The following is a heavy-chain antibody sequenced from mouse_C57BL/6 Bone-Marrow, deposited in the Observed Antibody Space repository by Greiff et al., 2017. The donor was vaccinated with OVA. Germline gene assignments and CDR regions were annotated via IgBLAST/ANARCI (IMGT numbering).Heavy chain of an antibody. CDR1: GYTFTSYW. CDR2: IHPNSGST. CDR3: ARGDYYGSYYFDY. Sequence: VQLQQPGAELVKPGASVKLSCKASGYTFTSYWMHWVKQRPGQGLEWIGMIHPNSGSTNYNEKVKSKATLTVDKSSSTAYMQLSSLTSEDSAVYYCARGDYYGSYYFDYWGQGTTLTVSS. J-gene: IGHJ2*01. V-gene: IGHV1-64*01. D-gene: IGHD1-1*01.